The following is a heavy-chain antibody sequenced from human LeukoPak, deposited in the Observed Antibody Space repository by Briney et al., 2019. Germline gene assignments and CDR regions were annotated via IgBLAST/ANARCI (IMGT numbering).Heavy chain of an antibody. J-gene: IGHJ5*02. CDR1: GYSFATYW. CDR3: ARHSIAAAGAWFDP. Sequence: GESLKISCKGSGYSFATYWIGWVRQMPGKGLEWMGIIYPDDSDTRYSPSFQGQVTISADKSISTAYLQWSSLKASDTAMYYCARHSIAAAGAWFDPWGQGTLVTVSS. D-gene: IGHD6-13*01. CDR2: IYPDDSDT. V-gene: IGHV5-51*01.